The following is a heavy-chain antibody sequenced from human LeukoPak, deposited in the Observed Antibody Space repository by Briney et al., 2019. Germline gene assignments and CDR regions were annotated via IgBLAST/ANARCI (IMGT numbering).Heavy chain of an antibody. CDR2: IYYTGST. Sequence: PSETLSLTCTVSGGSISSYYWSWIRQPPGKGLEWVGYIYYTGSTNYNPSLKSRLTISVDTSKNQFSLKLSSVTAADTAVYYCARASETLRRFDPWGQGTLVTVSS. J-gene: IGHJ5*02. V-gene: IGHV4-59*01. CDR1: GGSISSYY. CDR3: ARASETLRRFDP.